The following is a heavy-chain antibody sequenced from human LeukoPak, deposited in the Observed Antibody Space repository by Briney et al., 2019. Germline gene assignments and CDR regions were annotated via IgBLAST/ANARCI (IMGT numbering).Heavy chain of an antibody. CDR2: IKQDGSEH. CDR3: ARDSTPVVIPTVTDT. J-gene: IGHJ5*02. Sequence: GGSLRLSCAASGFTFSTYWMNWVRQAPGKGLEWVANIKQDGSEHYYVESVKGRFTISRDNAKNSLYLQMNSLRAEDTAVYYCARDSTPVVIPTVTDTWGQGTLVTVSS. V-gene: IGHV3-7*01. CDR1: GFTFSTYW. D-gene: IGHD2-2*01.